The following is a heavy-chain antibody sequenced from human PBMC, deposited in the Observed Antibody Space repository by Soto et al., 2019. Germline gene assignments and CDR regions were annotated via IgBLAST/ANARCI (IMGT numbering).Heavy chain of an antibody. CDR2: IYYSGST. V-gene: IGHV4-59*12. CDR3: ARGVTTRGNLVAWFDP. J-gene: IGHJ5*02. D-gene: IGHD1-1*01. CDR1: GGSIISYY. Sequence: LEILSLTCTVSGGSIISYYWNWIRQPPGKGLEWIGFIYYSGSTNYNPSLKSRVTISVDKSKNQFSLNLDSVTAEDTAVYYCARGVTTRGNLVAWFDPWGQGTLVTVS.